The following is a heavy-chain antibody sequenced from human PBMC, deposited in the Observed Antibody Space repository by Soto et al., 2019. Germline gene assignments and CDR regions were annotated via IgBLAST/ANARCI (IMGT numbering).Heavy chain of an antibody. V-gene: IGHV4-31*03. Sequence: SETLSLTCTVSGDSITYAGCYWIWLHQHQGQDPEWNVYYYYSGSTYYNPPLKSRVTISVDTSKDQFSLKLSSVTAADTAVYYCARDFRRDDYGDYVSLGYYYYGMDVWGQGTTVTVSS. CDR1: GDSITYAGCY. CDR2: YYYSGST. CDR3: ARDFRRDDYGDYVSLGYYYYGMDV. J-gene: IGHJ6*02. D-gene: IGHD4-17*01.